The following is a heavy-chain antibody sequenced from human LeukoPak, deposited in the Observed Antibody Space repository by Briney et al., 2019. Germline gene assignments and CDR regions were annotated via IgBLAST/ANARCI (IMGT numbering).Heavy chain of an antibody. Sequence: GGSLRLSCAASGFTFSSYAMHWVRQAPGKGLEWVAVISYDGSNKYYADSVKGRFTISRDNSKNTLYLQMNSLRAKDTAVYYCARDPQWLVRFDYWGQGTLVTVSS. CDR2: ISYDGSNK. CDR1: GFTFSSYA. CDR3: ARDPQWLVRFDY. D-gene: IGHD6-19*01. J-gene: IGHJ4*02. V-gene: IGHV3-30-3*01.